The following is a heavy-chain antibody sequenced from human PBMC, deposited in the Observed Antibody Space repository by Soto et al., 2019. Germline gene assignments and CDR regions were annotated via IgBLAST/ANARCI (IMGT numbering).Heavy chain of an antibody. D-gene: IGHD2-15*01. CDR2: ITSVGIST. CDR3: ARDVGGSFPSIMDV. Sequence: EVQVVESGGGLVQPGGSLRLSCEASGFTFSAYAMHWVRQAPGRGLEYVSAITSVGISTYYANSVKGRFTISRDNSKHTLYLQMGSQQPEDMAVYYCARDVGGSFPSIMDVWGQGSTVTVSS. J-gene: IGHJ6*01. CDR1: GFTFSAYA. V-gene: IGHV3-64*01.